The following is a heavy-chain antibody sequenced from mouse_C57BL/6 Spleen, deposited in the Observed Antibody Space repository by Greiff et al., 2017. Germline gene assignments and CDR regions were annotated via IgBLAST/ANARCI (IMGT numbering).Heavy chain of an antibody. Sequence: QVQLQQSDAELVKPGASVTISCKVSGYTFTDHTIPWMKQRPEQGLEWIGYIYPSDGSPKSNEKFKGKATLTAAKSSRTAYMQLNSLTSEDSAVYFCARDYGSSYEGFYYYAMDYWGQGTSVTVSS. CDR2: IYPSDGSP. CDR1: GYTFTDHT. CDR3: ARDYGSSYEGFYYYAMDY. J-gene: IGHJ4*01. V-gene: IGHV1-78*01. D-gene: IGHD1-1*01.